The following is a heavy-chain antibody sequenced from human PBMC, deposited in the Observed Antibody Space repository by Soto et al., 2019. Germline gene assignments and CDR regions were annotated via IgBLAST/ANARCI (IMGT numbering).Heavy chain of an antibody. D-gene: IGHD3-9*01. V-gene: IGHV3-33*01. CDR3: ARDLYDILTGFGSVDAFHI. CDR2: RWYDGSNK. J-gene: IGHJ3*02. Sequence: QVQLVESGGGVVQPGRSLRLSCAASGFTFSSYGMHWVRQAPGKGLEWVAVRWYDGSNKYYADSVKGRFTISRDNSKSTLYLQMNSLRAEDTAVYYCARDLYDILTGFGSVDAFHIWGQGTMVTVSS. CDR1: GFTFSSYG.